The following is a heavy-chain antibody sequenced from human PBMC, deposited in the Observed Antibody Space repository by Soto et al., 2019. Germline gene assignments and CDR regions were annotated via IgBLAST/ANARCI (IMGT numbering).Heavy chain of an antibody. D-gene: IGHD3-10*01. CDR3: ARSIPDSRGGGMDV. J-gene: IGHJ6*02. CDR2: ISDIGST. CDR1: GGSITSYY. Sequence: CLTCTVSGGSITSYYWTWIRQPPGQGLEWIGYISDIGSTSYNPSLTSRVTMLVDTSKKQFSLKLSSVTEADSAVYFCARSIPDSRGGGMDVWGQGATVTVSS. V-gene: IGHV4-59*01.